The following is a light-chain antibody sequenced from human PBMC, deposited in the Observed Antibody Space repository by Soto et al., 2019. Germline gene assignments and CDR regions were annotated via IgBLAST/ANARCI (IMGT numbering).Light chain of an antibody. V-gene: IGLV2-8*01. J-gene: IGLJ1*01. CDR1: SSDVGGYNY. CDR2: EVS. CDR3: SSYAGSNIV. Sequence: QSALTQPPSASGSPGQSVTISCTGTSSDVGGYNYVSWYQQHPGKAPKLMIYEVSKRPSGVPDRFSGSKSGNTASLTVSGLQAEDEADYYCSSYAGSNIVLGNGTKVTVL.